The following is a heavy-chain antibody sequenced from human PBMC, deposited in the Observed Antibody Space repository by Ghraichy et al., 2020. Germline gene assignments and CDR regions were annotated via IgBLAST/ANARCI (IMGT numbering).Heavy chain of an antibody. V-gene: IGHV4-39*01. J-gene: IGHJ3*02. CDR1: GGSISSSSYC. CDR2: ICYSGTK. Sequence: SETLTLTCSVSGGSISSSSYCWGRIRQPPGMGLAWFGNICYSGTKYYNPWLKSRVMISVDTSKNQFSKKLTPVTAAYTGVYYCVKSTSTAPSTAFDIWGQGTLVTVSS. D-gene: IGHD2-2*01. CDR3: VKSTSTAPSTAFDI.